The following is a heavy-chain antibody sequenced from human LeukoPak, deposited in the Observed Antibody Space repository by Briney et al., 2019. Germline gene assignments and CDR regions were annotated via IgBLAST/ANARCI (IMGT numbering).Heavy chain of an antibody. D-gene: IGHD3-22*01. Sequence: GGSLRLSCAASGFNFRRNGMHWVRQAPGKGLEWLSFIRFDGTKKFYTQSVRGRFTISRDTSINVLYLQMNNLTAEDTAVYYCARDFDDPTGHYYYLPNFWGPGTLVTVSS. CDR3: ARDFDDPTGHYYYLPNF. CDR2: IRFDGTKK. J-gene: IGHJ4*02. CDR1: GFNFRRNG. V-gene: IGHV3-30*02.